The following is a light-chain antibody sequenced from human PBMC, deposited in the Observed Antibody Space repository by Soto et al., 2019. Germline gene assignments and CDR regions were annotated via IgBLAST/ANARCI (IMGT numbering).Light chain of an antibody. CDR1: RSVSSY. J-gene: IGKJ1*01. Sequence: EIVMMQSPATLSVSPGERATLSCRASRSVSSYLAWYQQKPGQAPRLLIYDTSNRVTDIPTRFSGSGSGTDFTLTISSLEPEDFAFYYCQQRSSWPPTFGQGTKVDIK. CDR2: DTS. CDR3: QQRSSWPPT. V-gene: IGKV3-11*01.